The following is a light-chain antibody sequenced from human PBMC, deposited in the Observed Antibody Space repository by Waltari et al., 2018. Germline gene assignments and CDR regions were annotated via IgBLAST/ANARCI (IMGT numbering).Light chain of an antibody. V-gene: IGKV1D-13*01. CDR2: DAS. CDR1: QDIASA. Sequence: AIQLTQSPSSLSASVGHRITITCRASQDIASALALYEQKPGQAPQLLIYDASSLESGVPSRFSGSGSGTDFTLSISGLQPEDFATYYCQQFINYPLTFGPGTTVDIK. CDR3: QQFINYPLT. J-gene: IGKJ3*01.